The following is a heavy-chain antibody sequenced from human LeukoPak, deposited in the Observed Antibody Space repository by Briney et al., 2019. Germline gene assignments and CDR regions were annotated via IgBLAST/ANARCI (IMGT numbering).Heavy chain of an antibody. V-gene: IGHV1-2*02. Sequence: ASVKVSCKASGYTFTSYGISWVRQAPGQGLEWMGWINPNSGGTNYAQKFQGRVTMTRDTSISTAYMELSRLRSDDTAVYYCARYPIFGVVNYFDYWGQGTLVTVSS. CDR1: GYTFTSYG. D-gene: IGHD3-3*01. CDR2: INPNSGGT. CDR3: ARYPIFGVVNYFDY. J-gene: IGHJ4*02.